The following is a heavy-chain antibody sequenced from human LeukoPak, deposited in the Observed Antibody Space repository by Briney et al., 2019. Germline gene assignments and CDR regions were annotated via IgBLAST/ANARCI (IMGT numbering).Heavy chain of an antibody. Sequence: GGSLRLSCAASGFTFSSYAMSWVRQAPGKGLEWVSAISGSGGSTYYADSVKGRFTISRDNSKNTLYLQMNSLRAEDTAVYYCAKPLYYDSSGCSFFWYFDLWGRGTLVTVSS. J-gene: IGHJ2*01. CDR3: AKPLYYDSSGCSFFWYFDL. CDR1: GFTFSSYA. D-gene: IGHD3-22*01. V-gene: IGHV3-23*01. CDR2: ISGSGGST.